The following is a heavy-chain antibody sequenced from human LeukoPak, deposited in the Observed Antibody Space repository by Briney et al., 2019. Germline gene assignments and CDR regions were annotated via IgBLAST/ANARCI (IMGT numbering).Heavy chain of an antibody. CDR2: IYYSGST. Sequence: SETLSLTCTVSGGSISSYYWSWIRQPPGKGLEWIGYIYYSGSTNYNPSLKSRVTISVDTSKNQFSLKLSSVTAADTAVYYCARDQGTTTGSWDYWGQGTLVTVSS. D-gene: IGHD4-17*01. J-gene: IGHJ4*02. CDR1: GGSISSYY. CDR3: ARDQGTTTGSWDY. V-gene: IGHV4-59*01.